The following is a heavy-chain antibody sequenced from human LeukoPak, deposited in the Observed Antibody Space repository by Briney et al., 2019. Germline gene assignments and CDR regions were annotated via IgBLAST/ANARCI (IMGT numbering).Heavy chain of an antibody. CDR2: ISYDGSNT. CDR3: ARGKGYYGSGSSFDY. CDR1: GFTFSRYA. D-gene: IGHD3-10*01. V-gene: IGHV3-30*04. Sequence: GGSLRLSCAVSGFTFSRYAMHWLRQAPGEGLEGVALISYDGSNTYYADSVRGRFTISRDDSKNTLFLQMNTLRAEDTAVYYCARGKGYYGSGSSFDYWAQGTLVTVSS. J-gene: IGHJ4*02.